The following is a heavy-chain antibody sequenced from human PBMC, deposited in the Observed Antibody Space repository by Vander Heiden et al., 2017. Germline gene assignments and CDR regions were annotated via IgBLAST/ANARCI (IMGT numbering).Heavy chain of an antibody. CDR1: GGSLSSGGYD. CDR3: ARASGDYVWGSYRPDAFDI. CDR2: IDYSSST. Sequence: QVQLQESGPGLVKPSQTLSLTCTVSGGSLSSGGYDWSWIRQHPGKGLEWLGYIDYSSSTFYTPTLKRLVPITVDTSKNQFSLKLSSVTAAHTAVYYCARASGDYVWGSYRPDAFDIWGQGTMVTVSS. J-gene: IGHJ3*02. D-gene: IGHD3-16*02. V-gene: IGHV4-31*01.